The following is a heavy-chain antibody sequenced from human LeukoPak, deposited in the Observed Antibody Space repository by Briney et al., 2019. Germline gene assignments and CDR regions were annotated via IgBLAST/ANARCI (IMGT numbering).Heavy chain of an antibody. Sequence: GGSLRLSCAASGFTFGSHAMSWVRQAPGKGLEWVSAINDRGVRAYYADSVKGRFAISRDNSENTLYLQMNSLRAEDTAIYYCATNPYFDYWGQGTLVTVSS. V-gene: IGHV3-23*01. D-gene: IGHD1-14*01. CDR2: INDRGVRA. J-gene: IGHJ4*02. CDR3: ATNPYFDY. CDR1: GFTFGSHA.